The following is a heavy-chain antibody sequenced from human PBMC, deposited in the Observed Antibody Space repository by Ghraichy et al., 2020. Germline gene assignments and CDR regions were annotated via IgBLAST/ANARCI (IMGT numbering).Heavy chain of an antibody. D-gene: IGHD4-11*01. Sequence: SETLSLTCTVSGRSISSYYWSWIRQPPGKGLEWIGYIYYSGSTNYNPSLKSRVTISVDTSKNQFSLKLSSVTAADTAVYYCARAVTYYYYYMDVWGKGTTVTVSS. CDR2: IYYSGST. CDR1: GRSISSYY. V-gene: IGHV4-59*01. CDR3: ARAVTYYYYYMDV. J-gene: IGHJ6*03.